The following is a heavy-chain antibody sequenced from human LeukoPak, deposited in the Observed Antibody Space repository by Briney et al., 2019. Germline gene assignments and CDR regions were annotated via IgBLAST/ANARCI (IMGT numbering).Heavy chain of an antibody. CDR3: ARGSLYDFWSGYYWLDT. CDR2: IYYSGST. Sequence: SETLSLTCTVSGGSISSYYWSWIRQPPGKGLEWIGYIYYSGSTNYNPSLKSRVTISVDTSKNQFSLKLSSVSAADTAVYYCARGSLYDFWSGYYWLDTWGQGTLVTVSS. V-gene: IGHV4-59*01. CDR1: GGSISSYY. D-gene: IGHD3-3*01. J-gene: IGHJ5*02.